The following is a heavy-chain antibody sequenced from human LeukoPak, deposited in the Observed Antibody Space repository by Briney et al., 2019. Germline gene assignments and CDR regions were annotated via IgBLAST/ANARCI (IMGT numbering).Heavy chain of an antibody. Sequence: GGSLRLSCAASGFTFSNYWMSWVRQAPGKGLEWVANIKQDGSEKYYVDSVKGRFTISRDNAKNSLYPQMNSLRAEDTAVYYCAKGTSGWYDFYYMDVWGKGTTVTVSS. CDR1: GFTFSNYW. D-gene: IGHD6-19*01. CDR3: AKGTSGWYDFYYMDV. J-gene: IGHJ6*03. CDR2: IKQDGSEK. V-gene: IGHV3-7*03.